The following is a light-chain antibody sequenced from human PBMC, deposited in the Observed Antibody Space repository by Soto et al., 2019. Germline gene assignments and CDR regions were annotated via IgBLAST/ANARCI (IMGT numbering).Light chain of an antibody. Sequence: QSVLTQPPSASGTPGQRVTISCSGSSSNIGSNYVYWYQQLPGTAPKLLIYRNNQRPSGVPDRSAGSKSGTSASLAYSGLPSEEKADYYCAAWEDTLGVLGTGTKLTL. V-gene: IGLV1-47*01. CDR1: SSNIGSNY. CDR2: RNN. CDR3: AAWEDTLGV. J-gene: IGLJ1*01.